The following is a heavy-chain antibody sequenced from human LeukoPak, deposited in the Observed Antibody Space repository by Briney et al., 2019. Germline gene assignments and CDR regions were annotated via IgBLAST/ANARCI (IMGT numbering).Heavy chain of an antibody. V-gene: IGHV4-59*01. CDR2: IYYSGNT. D-gene: IGHD3-16*02. CDR3: ARGSPLRSEKLSLYRDFDF. CDR1: GASITNYY. Sequence: SETLSLTCTVSGASITNYYWNWIRQPPGKGLEWIGSIYYSGNTDYNPSLKSRLTISIDTSKNQLSLKLTSVTAADTAFYYCARGSPLRSEKLSLYRDFDFWGQGSLVTVSS. J-gene: IGHJ4*02.